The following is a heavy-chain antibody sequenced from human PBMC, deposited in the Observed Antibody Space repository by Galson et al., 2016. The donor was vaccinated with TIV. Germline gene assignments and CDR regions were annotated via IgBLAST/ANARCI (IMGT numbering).Heavy chain of an antibody. CDR3: AKDMNRGCTTSNCYSYDYYYYALDD. J-gene: IGHJ6*02. CDR1: GFSFDDYA. D-gene: IGHD2-2*02. V-gene: IGHV3-9*01. CDR2: INWNSGYF. Sequence: SLRLSCAASGFSFDDYAMHWVRQVPGKGLEWVSGINWNSGYFGYADSVKGRFTILRDSAQNSLYLHMSSLRAEDTAFYYCAKDMNRGCTTSNCYSYDYYYYALDDWGQGTTVTVSS.